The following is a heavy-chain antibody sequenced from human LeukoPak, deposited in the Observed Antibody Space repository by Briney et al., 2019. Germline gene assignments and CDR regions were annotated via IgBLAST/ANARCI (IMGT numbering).Heavy chain of an antibody. V-gene: IGHV3-53*04. CDR3: ARVASSGWYPNWFDP. D-gene: IGHD6-19*01. J-gene: IGHJ5*02. CDR1: GFTVSSNY. CDR2: IYSGGST. Sequence: GGSLRLSCAASGFTVSSNYMSWVRQAPGKGLEWVSVIYSGGSTYYADSVKGRFTISRHNSKNTRYLQMNSLRAEDTAVYYCARVASSGWYPNWFDPWGQGTLVSVSS.